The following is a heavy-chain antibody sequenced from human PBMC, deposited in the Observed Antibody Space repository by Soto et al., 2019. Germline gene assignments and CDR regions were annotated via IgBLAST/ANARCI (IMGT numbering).Heavy chain of an antibody. J-gene: IGHJ3*02. CDR3: AARDGYNYRSAFDI. D-gene: IGHD5-12*01. Sequence: SVKVSCKASGGTFSSYAISWVRQAPGQGLEWMGGIVPIFGTANYAQKFQGRVTITADESTSTAYMELSSLRSEDTAVYYCAARDGYNYRSAFDIWGQGTMVTVSS. CDR2: IVPIFGTA. CDR1: GGTFSSYA. V-gene: IGHV1-69*13.